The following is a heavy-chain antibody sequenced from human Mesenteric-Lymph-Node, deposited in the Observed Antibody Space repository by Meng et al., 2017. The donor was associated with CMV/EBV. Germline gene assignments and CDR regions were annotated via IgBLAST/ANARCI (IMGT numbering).Heavy chain of an antibody. D-gene: IGHD6-6*01. J-gene: IGHJ4*02. CDR1: GYTFTSYY. V-gene: IGHV1-46*01. CDR3: ARDLSGEVAARTFDY. Sequence: ASVKVSCKASGYTFTSYYMHWVRQAPGQGLEWMGIINPSGGSTSYAQKFQGRVTMTTDTSTSTAYMELRSLRSDDTAVYYCARDLSGEVAARTFDYWGQGTLVTVSS. CDR2: INPSGGST.